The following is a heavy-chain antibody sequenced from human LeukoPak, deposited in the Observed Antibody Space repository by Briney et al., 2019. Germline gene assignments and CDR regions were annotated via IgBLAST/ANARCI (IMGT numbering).Heavy chain of an antibody. J-gene: IGHJ6*03. Sequence: GGSLRLSCAASGFTFDDYAMHWVRQAPGKGLEWVSGISWISGSIGYADSVKGRFTISRDNAKNSLYLQMNSLRAEDTAVYYCARELGYYYYYMDVWGKGTTVTVSS. CDR3: ARELGYYYYYMDV. CDR2: ISWISGSI. V-gene: IGHV3-9*01. CDR1: GFTFDDYA. D-gene: IGHD6-13*01.